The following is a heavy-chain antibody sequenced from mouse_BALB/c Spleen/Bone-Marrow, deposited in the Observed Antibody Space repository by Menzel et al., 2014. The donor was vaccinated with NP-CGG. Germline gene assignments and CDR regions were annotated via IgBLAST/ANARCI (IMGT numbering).Heavy chain of an antibody. D-gene: IGHD1-1*01. J-gene: IGHJ1*01. CDR1: GLTFTVYY. CDR3: ARDENYDIYWYFDV. CDR2: IRNNANGYTT. Sequence: EVQGVESGGGLVQPGGSLRLSCATSGLTFTVYYMSLVRQTPGKALEWLGLIRNNANGYTTDYSVSVKGRFTISRDNSQSILYLQMNTLRAEDSATYYCARDENYDIYWYFDVRGAGTTVTVSS. V-gene: IGHV7-3*02.